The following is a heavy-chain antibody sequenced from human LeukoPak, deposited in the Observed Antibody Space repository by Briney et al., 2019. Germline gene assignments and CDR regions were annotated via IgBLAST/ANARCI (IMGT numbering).Heavy chain of an antibody. CDR2: ISSSGSTI. D-gene: IGHD3-9*01. V-gene: IGHV3-11*04. CDR1: GFTFSDYY. Sequence: PGGSLRLSCAASGFTFSDYYMSWIRQAPGKGLEWVSYISSSGSTIYYADSVKGRFTISRDNAKNSLYLQMNSLRAEDTAVYYCARENYDILTGRTTPQYYYYYYGMDVWGQGTTVTVSS. J-gene: IGHJ6*02. CDR3: ARENYDILTGRTTPQYYYYYYGMDV.